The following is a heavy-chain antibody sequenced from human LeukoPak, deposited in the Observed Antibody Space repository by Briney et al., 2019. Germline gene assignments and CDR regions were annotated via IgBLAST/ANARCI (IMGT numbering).Heavy chain of an antibody. CDR3: AKETASFDP. CDR2: ISGSGAT. V-gene: IGHV3-23*01. CDR1: GFTFSTSA. D-gene: IGHD6-25*01. Sequence: GGSLRLSCAASGFTFSTSAMTWVRQAPGKGLEWVSGISGSGATDYADSVKGRFTISRDNSKNTLYLQMHSLRAEDTAVYYCAKETASFDPWGQGTLVTVSS. J-gene: IGHJ5*02.